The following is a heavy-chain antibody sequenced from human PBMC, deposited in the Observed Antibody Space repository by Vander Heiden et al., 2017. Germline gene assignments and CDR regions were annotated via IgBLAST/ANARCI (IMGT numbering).Heavy chain of an antibody. J-gene: IGHJ4*02. CDR2: ISWNSGSI. CDR3: GKDQYSSSSYPDY. Sequence: EVQLVASGGGLVQPGRSLRLSCAASGVTLDDYAMHWVRQAPGKGLEWVSGISWNSGSIGYADSVKGRFTISRDNAKNSLYLQMNSLRAEDTALYYCGKDQYSSSSYPDYWGQGTLVTVSS. V-gene: IGHV3-9*01. D-gene: IGHD6-6*01. CDR1: GVTLDDYA.